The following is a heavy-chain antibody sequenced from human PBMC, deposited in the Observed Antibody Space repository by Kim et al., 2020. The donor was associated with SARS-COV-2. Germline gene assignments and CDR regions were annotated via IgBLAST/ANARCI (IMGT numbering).Heavy chain of an antibody. J-gene: IGHJ5*02. CDR2: ISGDGGST. Sequence: GGSLRLSCAASGFTFDDYAMHWVRQAPGKGLEWVSLISGDGGSTYYADSVKGRFTISRDNSKNSLYLQMNSLRTEDTALYYCARDSWTGGGNWFDPWGQGTLVTVSS. CDR1: GFTFDDYA. V-gene: IGHV3-43*02. CDR3: ARDSWTGGGNWFDP. D-gene: IGHD6-13*01.